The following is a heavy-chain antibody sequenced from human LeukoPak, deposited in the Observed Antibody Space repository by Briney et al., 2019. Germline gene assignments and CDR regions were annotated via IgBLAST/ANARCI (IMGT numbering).Heavy chain of an antibody. V-gene: IGHV3-21*04. D-gene: IGHD2-21*02. Sequence: GGSLRLSCAASGFTFSSYWMSWVRQAPGKGLEWVSSIGGGGSYIYYADSVKGRFTISRDNAKNSLYLQMNSLRAEDTALYYCARRACGGDCYHFDYWGQGTLVTVSS. J-gene: IGHJ4*02. CDR1: GFTFSSYW. CDR2: IGGGGSYI. CDR3: ARRACGGDCYHFDY.